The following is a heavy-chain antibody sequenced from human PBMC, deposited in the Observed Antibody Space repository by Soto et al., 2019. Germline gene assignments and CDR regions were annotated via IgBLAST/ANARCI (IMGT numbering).Heavy chain of an antibody. Sequence: GGSLRLSCAASEFTFNNYAMTWVRQTPGKGLEWVAGISGPGGRTYYADSVKGRFTISRDNSKNTLFLQMNGLRGEDTAVYYRAKVESYDFWGGYDYYDYSHYGMDVWGQGTTVTVSS. CDR1: EFTFNNYA. D-gene: IGHD3-3*01. CDR2: ISGPGGRT. V-gene: IGHV3-23*01. CDR3: AKVESYDFWGGYDYYDYSHYGMDV. J-gene: IGHJ6*02.